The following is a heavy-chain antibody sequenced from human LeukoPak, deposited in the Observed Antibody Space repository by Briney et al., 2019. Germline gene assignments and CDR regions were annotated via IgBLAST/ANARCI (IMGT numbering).Heavy chain of an antibody. J-gene: IGHJ4*02. CDR3: ASAFGTTLPVFDY. CDR1: GYTFTSYY. CDR2: INPSGGST. D-gene: IGHD1/OR15-1a*01. Sequence: ASVKVSCKASGYTFTSYYTHWVRQAPGQGLEWMGIINPSGGSTSYAQKFQGRVTMTRDTSTSTVYMELSSLRSEDTAVYYCASAFGTTLPVFDYWGQGTLVTVSS. V-gene: IGHV1-46*01.